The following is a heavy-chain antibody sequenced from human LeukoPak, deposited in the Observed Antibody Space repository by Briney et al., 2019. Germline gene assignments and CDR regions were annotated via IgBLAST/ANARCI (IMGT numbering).Heavy chain of an antibody. Sequence: ASVKVSCKASGYTFTSYGISWVRQAPGQGLEWMGWISADNGNTKYSQKFQGRVTITRDTSASTAYMELSSLRSEDTAVYYCARGSPDYGDQSGVHWGQGTLVTVSS. CDR1: GYTFTSYG. CDR3: ARGSPDYGDQSGVH. V-gene: IGHV1-18*01. D-gene: IGHD4-17*01. J-gene: IGHJ4*02. CDR2: ISADNGNT.